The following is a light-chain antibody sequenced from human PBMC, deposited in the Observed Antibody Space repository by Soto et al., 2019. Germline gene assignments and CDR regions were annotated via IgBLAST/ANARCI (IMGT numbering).Light chain of an antibody. J-gene: IGLJ1*01. CDR1: SSDVGNYIY. CDR2: EVS. CDR3: TSYTTSSNYV. V-gene: IGLV2-14*01. Sequence: QSALTQPASVSGSPGQSITISCTGTSSDVGNYIYVFWFQQHPGKAPKLIISEVSNRPSGVSSRFSGSKSGNTASLTISGLQAEDEANYYCTSYTTSSNYVLGNGTKLT.